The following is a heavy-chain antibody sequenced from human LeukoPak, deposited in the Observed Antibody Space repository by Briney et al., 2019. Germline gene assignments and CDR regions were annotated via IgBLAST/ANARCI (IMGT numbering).Heavy chain of an antibody. CDR1: GGTFSSYA. CDR2: IIPILGIA. D-gene: IGHD1-26*01. J-gene: IGHJ3*02. V-gene: IGHV1-69*04. CDR3: ASTYRGGDAFDI. Sequence: ASVKVSCKASGGTFSSYAISRVRQAPGQGLEWMGRIIPILGIANYAQKFQGRVTITADKSTSAAYMELSSLRSEDTAVYYCASTYRGGDAFDIWGQGTMLTVSS.